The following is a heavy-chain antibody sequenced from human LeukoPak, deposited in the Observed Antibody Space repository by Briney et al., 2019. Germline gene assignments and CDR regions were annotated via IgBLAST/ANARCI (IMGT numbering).Heavy chain of an antibody. CDR1: GGSFSGYY. Sequence: PSETLSLTCAVYGGSFSGYYWSWIRQPPGKGLEWIGEINHSGSTNYNPSLKSRVTISVDTSKNQFSLKLSSVTAADTAVYYCAPYCSSTSCADWGQGTLVTVSS. J-gene: IGHJ4*02. CDR3: APYCSSTSCAD. D-gene: IGHD2-2*01. V-gene: IGHV4-34*01. CDR2: INHSGST.